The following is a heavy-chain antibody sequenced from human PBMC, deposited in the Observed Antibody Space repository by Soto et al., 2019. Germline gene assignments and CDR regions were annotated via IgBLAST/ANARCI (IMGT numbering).Heavy chain of an antibody. CDR1: GYSFTSYW. V-gene: IGHV5-51*01. J-gene: IGHJ3*02. Sequence: PGESLKISCKGSGYSFTSYWIGWVRQMPGKGLEWMGIIYPGASDTRYSPSFQGQVTISADKSISTAYLQWSSLKASDTAMYYCASRMTTVTTLGDDDAFDTWGQGTMVTVS. CDR3: ASRMTTVTTLGDDDAFDT. D-gene: IGHD4-17*01. CDR2: IYPGASDT.